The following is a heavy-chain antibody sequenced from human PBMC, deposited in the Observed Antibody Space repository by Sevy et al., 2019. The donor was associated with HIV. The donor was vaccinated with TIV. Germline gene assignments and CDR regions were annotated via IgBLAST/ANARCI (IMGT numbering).Heavy chain of an antibody. Sequence: GGSLKISCKASGYSFTSSWIGWVRQMPGKGLEWMGSIYTTDSDARYSPAFEGQVTIQVDKSISPAYLRWSGLKASDTAMYYCARRGAGGGWYHFDYWGQGTLVTVSS. CDR1: GYSFTSSW. CDR2: IYTTDSDA. V-gene: IGHV5-51*01. J-gene: IGHJ4*02. D-gene: IGHD6-19*01. CDR3: ARRGAGGGWYHFDY.